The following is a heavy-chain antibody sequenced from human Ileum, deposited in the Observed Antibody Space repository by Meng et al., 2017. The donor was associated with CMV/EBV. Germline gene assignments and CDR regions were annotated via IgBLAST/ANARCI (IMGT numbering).Heavy chain of an antibody. Sequence: MQLVQSGAEVRKTGSSVKISCKASGYTFTYPYLHWVRQAPGQALEWMGWITIYNGNTHYAQRFQDRLTITRHNSLHTAYMELNSLTSRDTGVYFCVRSSLYGDPYFFDSWDQGTLVTVSS. V-gene: IGHV1-45*02. CDR2: ITIYNGNT. D-gene: IGHD2-21*01. CDR1: GYTFTYPY. J-gene: IGHJ5*01. CDR3: VRSSLYGDPYFFDS.